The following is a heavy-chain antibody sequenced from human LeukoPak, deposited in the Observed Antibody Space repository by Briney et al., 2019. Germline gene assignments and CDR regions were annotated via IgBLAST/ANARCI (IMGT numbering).Heavy chain of an antibody. J-gene: IGHJ4*02. D-gene: IGHD6-13*01. CDR2: IYSDGST. CDR3: ARVGYTGTWYSSPPFDY. Sequence: GGSLRLSCAASGFTVSSNYMSWVRQPPGKGLEWVSIIYSDGSTYYADSVKGRFTISRDNSKNTLYLQMNSLRAEDTAVYYCARVGYTGTWYSSPPFDYWGQGTLVTVSS. V-gene: IGHV3-66*01. CDR1: GFTVSSNY.